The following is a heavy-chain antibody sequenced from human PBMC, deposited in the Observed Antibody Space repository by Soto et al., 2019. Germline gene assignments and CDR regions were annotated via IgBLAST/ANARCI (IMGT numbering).Heavy chain of an antibody. CDR1: GGSISSGGYY. CDR3: ARSNYYDSSGYYPFLLHFDY. V-gene: IGHV4-31*03. Sequence: PSETLSLTCTVSGGSISSGGYYWSWIRQHPGKGLEWIGYIYYSGSTYYNPSLKSRVTISVDTSKNQFSLKLSSVTAADTAVYYCARSNYYDSSGYYPFLLHFDYWGQGTLVTVSS. D-gene: IGHD3-22*01. J-gene: IGHJ4*02. CDR2: IYYSGST.